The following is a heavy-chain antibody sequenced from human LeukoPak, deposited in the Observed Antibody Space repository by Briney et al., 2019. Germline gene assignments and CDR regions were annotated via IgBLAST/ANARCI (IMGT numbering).Heavy chain of an antibody. J-gene: IGHJ6*02. V-gene: IGHV3-74*01. Sequence: GGSLRLSCAASGFTFSSYWMSWVRQAPGKGLMWVSQINSDGSATSCADPVKGRCTISRDNAKNMLYMEMNSLRVEDTAVYFCTRDHGLDVWGQGTTVTVSS. CDR2: INSDGSAT. CDR1: GFTFSSYW. CDR3: TRDHGLDV.